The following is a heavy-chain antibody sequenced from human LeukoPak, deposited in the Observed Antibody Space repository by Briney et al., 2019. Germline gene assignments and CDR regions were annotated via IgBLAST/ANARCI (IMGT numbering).Heavy chain of an antibody. CDR1: GFTFSRYG. CDR3: VKDPPITMVRGVIIDFDY. Sequence: GGSLRLSCAASGFTFSRYGMHWVRQAPGKGLEWVSAISDSGNTTYYADSAKGRFTISRDNSKNTLYLQMNSLRAEDTAVYYCVKDPPITMVRGVIIDFDYWGQGTLVTVSS. V-gene: IGHV3-23*01. D-gene: IGHD3-10*01. CDR2: ISDSGNTT. J-gene: IGHJ4*02.